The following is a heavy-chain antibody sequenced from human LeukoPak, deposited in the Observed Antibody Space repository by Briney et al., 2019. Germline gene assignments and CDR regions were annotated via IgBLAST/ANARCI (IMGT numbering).Heavy chain of an antibody. CDR1: GYTFTSYY. J-gene: IGHJ3*02. CDR2: INPNSGGT. V-gene: IGHV1-2*02. D-gene: IGHD5-24*01. Sequence: GASVKVSCKASGYTFTSYYMHWVRQAPGQGLEWVGWINPNSGGTNYAQKFQGRVTMTRDTSISTVYMELSRLRSDDTAVYYCARERSGWERWLQSLDAFDIWGQGTMVTVSS. CDR3: ARERSGWERWLQSLDAFDI.